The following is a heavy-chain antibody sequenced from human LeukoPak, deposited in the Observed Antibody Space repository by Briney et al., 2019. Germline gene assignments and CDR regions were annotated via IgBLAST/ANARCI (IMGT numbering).Heavy chain of an antibody. V-gene: IGHV3-48*04. CDR2: ISSDSNTI. J-gene: IGHJ4*02. CDR1: GFAFSSSS. Sequence: GGSLRLSCAASGFAFSSSSMNWVRQAPGKGLEWVSYISSDSNTIYYADSVKGRFTISRDNAKNALYLQMNSLRAEDTAVYYCARTFDYWGQGTLVTVSS. CDR3: ARTFDY.